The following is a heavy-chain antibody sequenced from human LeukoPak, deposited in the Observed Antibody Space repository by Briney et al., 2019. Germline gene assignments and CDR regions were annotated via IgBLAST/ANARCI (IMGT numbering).Heavy chain of an antibody. V-gene: IGHV4-38-2*02. CDR2: INHSGST. D-gene: IGHD4-17*01. Sequence: SETLSLTCTVSGYSISSDYYWGWIRQPPGKGLEWIGEINHSGSTNYNPSLKSRVTISVDTSKNQFSLKLSSVTAADTAVYYCARSPQGTATTANWLDPWGQGTLVTVSS. CDR3: ARSPQGTATTANWLDP. J-gene: IGHJ5*02. CDR1: GYSISSDYY.